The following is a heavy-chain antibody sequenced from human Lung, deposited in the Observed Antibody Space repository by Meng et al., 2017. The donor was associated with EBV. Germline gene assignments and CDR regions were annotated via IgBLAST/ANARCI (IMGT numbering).Heavy chain of an antibody. D-gene: IGHD4-11*01. J-gene: IGHJ4*02. CDR1: GGSISSGGYY. V-gene: IGHV4-31*03. CDR3: AATVNDGYFDY. Sequence: QVQLQEAGPGLVKPSQTLSLTCTVSGGSISSGGYYWSWIRQHPGRGLEWIGYIYYSGSTYYNPSLKSRVTISVDTSKNQFSLKLSSVTAADTAVYYCAATVNDGYFDYWGQGTLVTVSS. CDR2: IYYSGST.